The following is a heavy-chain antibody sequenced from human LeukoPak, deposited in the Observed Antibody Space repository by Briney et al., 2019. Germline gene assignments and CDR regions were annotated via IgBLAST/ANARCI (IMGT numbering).Heavy chain of an antibody. CDR3: TTDLNQRLKWFGNPLDH. Sequence: AGGSLRLSCVASGFSFTYAWMSWVRQAPGKGLQRVGHIKSETDGATTDYAAAVQGRFTIARDDSKKMLYLEMNSLKTDDTGIYYYTTDLNQRLKWFGNPLDHWGQGTPVTVSS. D-gene: IGHD3-10*01. CDR1: GFSFTYAW. V-gene: IGHV3-15*01. J-gene: IGHJ4*02. CDR2: IKSETDGATT.